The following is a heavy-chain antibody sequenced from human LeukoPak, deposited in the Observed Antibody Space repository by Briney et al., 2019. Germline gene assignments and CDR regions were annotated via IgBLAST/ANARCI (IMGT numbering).Heavy chain of an antibody. CDR3: AIIYLIVGATTFDY. D-gene: IGHD1-26*01. CDR2: IGTAGDT. CDR1: GFTFSSYD. J-gene: IGHJ4*02. Sequence: GGSLRLSCAACGFTFSSYDMHWVRQATGKGLEWVSAIGTAGDTYYPGSVKGQFTISRENAKNSLYLQMNSLRAGDTAVYYCAIIYLIVGATTFDYWGQGTLVTVSS. V-gene: IGHV3-13*03.